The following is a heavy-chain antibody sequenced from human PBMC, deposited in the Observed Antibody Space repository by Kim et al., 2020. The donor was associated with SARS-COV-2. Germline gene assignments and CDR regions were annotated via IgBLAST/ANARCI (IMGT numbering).Heavy chain of an antibody. J-gene: IGHJ6*02. CDR2: IYTSGST. V-gene: IGHV4-61*02. D-gene: IGHD6-13*01. CDR3: ARDNLRWSHYYYYYGMDV. CDR1: GGSISSGSYY. Sequence: SETLSLTCTVSGGSISSGSYYWSWIRQPAGKGLEWIGRIYTSGSTNYNPSLKSRVTISVDTSKNQFSLKLSSVTAADTAVYYCARDNLRWSHYYYYYGMDVWGQGTTVTVSS.